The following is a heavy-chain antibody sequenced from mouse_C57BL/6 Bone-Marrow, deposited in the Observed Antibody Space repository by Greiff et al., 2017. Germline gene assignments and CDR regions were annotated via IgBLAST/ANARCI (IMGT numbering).Heavy chain of an antibody. Sequence: VQLQQPGAELVKPGASVKLSCKASGYTFTSYWMQWVKQRPGQGLEWIGEIDPSDSYPNYNQKFKGKATLTVDTSSSTAYMQLSSLTSEDSAVYYCGTVVADWYFDVWGTGTTVTVSS. J-gene: IGHJ1*03. D-gene: IGHD1-1*01. V-gene: IGHV1-50*01. CDR2: IDPSDSYP. CDR1: GYTFTSYW. CDR3: GTVVADWYFDV.